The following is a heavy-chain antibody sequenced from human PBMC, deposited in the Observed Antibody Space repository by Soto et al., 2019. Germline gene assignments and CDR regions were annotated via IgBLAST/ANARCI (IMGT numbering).Heavy chain of an antibody. V-gene: IGHV3-7*01. J-gene: IGHJ4*01. CDR1: GFTLSSYW. Sequence: GGSLRLSCAASGFTLSSYWMSWVRQAPGKGLGWVANIKPDGSEKYYVDSVRGRFTISRDNAKNSLYLQMNSLRAEDTAVYFCPRVAYRNGWTFEYWGQGILVTVSS. CDR3: PRVAYRNGWTFEY. CDR2: IKPDGSEK. D-gene: IGHD6-19*01.